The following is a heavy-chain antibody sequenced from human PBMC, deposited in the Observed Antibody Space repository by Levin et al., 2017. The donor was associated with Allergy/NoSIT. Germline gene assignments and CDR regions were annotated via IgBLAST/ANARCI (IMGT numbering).Heavy chain of an antibody. J-gene: IGHJ4*02. D-gene: IGHD2-15*01. V-gene: IGHV3-48*01. CDR3: ATRDCSGGSCYWKPAGY. Sequence: GGSLRLSCAASGFTFSSYSMNWVRQAPGKGLEWVSYISSSSSTIYYADSVKGRFTISRDNAKNSLYLQMNSLRAEDTAVYYCATRDCSGGSCYWKPAGYWGQGTLVTVSS. CDR2: ISSSSSTI. CDR1: GFTFSSYS.